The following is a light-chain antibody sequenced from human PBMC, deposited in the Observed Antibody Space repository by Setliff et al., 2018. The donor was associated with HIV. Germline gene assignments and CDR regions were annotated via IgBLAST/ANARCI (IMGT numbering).Light chain of an antibody. V-gene: IGLV2-14*01. Sequence: QSVLTQPASVSGSPGQSITISCTGTSSDVGDYNYVSWYQQHPGKAPKLIIYGVTNRPPGVSNRFSGSKSGSTASLTISGLQTEDEADYFCTSYATTSTLVVFGGGTKGTV. J-gene: IGLJ2*01. CDR2: GVT. CDR3: TSYATTSTLVV. CDR1: SSDVGDYNY.